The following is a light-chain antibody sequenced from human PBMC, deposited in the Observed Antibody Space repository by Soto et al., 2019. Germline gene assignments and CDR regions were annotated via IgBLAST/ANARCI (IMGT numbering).Light chain of an antibody. CDR2: AAS. CDR1: ETISTF. V-gene: IGKV1-39*01. Sequence: DIQLTQSPSSLSASVGDRVTMTCRASETISTFLNWYQHKPGKAPRLLISAASRLQSGVPPRFSGSGSGTEFTLTIRSLQPEDFATYYCQQSYSTSSITFGQGTRREIK. J-gene: IGKJ5*01. CDR3: QQSYSTSSIT.